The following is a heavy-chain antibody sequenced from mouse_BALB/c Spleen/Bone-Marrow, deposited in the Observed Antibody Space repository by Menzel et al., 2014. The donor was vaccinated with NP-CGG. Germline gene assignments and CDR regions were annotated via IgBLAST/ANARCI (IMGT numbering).Heavy chain of an antibody. CDR3: ARDSNDY. Sequence: EVKLQESGGGLVQPGGSLKLSCAASGFTFSSYGMSWVRQTPDKRLELVATINSNGGSTYYPDSVKGRFTISRDNAKNTLYLQMSSLKSEDTAMYYYARDSNDYWGQGTTLTVSS. J-gene: IGHJ2*01. CDR2: INSNGGST. CDR1: GFTFSSYG. V-gene: IGHV5-6-3*01.